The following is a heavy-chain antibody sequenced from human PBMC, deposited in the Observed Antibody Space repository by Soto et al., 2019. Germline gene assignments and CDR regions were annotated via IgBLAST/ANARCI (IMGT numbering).Heavy chain of an antibody. CDR3: ARAELVVVPAARFYYYYYYMDV. J-gene: IGHJ6*03. CDR2: MNPNSGNT. D-gene: IGHD2-2*01. V-gene: IGHV1-8*01. Sequence: ASVKVSCKASGYTFTSYDMNWVRQATGQGLEWMGWMNPNSGNTGYAQKFQGRVTMTRNTSISTAYMELSSLRSEDTAVYYCARAELVVVPAARFYYYYYYMDVWGKGTTVTVSS. CDR1: GYTFTSYD.